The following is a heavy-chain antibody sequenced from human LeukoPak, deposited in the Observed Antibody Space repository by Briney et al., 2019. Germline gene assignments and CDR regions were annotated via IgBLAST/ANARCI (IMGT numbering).Heavy chain of an antibody. CDR2: IYYSGST. D-gene: IGHD3-22*01. CDR3: ASSSGTDAFDI. Sequence: PSETLSLTCIVSGGSISSNSYYWGWIRQPPGKGLEWIGNIYYSGSTSYNPSLKSRVTISVDTSKNQFSLKLSSVTAADTAVYYCASSSGTDAFDIWGQGTMVTVSS. V-gene: IGHV4-39*07. CDR1: GGSISSNSYY. J-gene: IGHJ3*02.